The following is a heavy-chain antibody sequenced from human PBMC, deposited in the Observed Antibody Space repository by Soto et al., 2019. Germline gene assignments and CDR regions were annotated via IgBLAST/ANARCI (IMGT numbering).Heavy chain of an antibody. Sequence: RVCCGASGVKCNNYGVSRILKAPGKGLEYVSAISSNGGSTYYANSVKGRFTISRDNSKNTLYLQMGSLRAEDMAVYYCASTLTGVNWFDPWGQGTLVTVSS. CDR3: ASTLTGVNWFDP. D-gene: IGHD3-9*01. V-gene: IGHV3-64*01. CDR1: GVKCNNYG. J-gene: IGHJ5*02. CDR2: ISSNGGST.